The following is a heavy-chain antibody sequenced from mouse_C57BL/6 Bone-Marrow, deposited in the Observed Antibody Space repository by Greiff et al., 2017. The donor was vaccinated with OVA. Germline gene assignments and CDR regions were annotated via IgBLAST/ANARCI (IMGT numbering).Heavy chain of an antibody. D-gene: IGHD1-1*01. CDR3: AIPLYYYGSSAWFAY. J-gene: IGHJ3*01. Sequence: EVQLQQSVAELVRPGASVKLSCTASGFNIKNTYMHWVKQRPEQGLEWIGRIDPANGNTKYAPKFQGKATITADTSSNTAYLQLSSLTSEDTAIYYCAIPLYYYGSSAWFAYWGQGTLVTVSA. CDR2: IDPANGNT. V-gene: IGHV14-3*01. CDR1: GFNIKNTY.